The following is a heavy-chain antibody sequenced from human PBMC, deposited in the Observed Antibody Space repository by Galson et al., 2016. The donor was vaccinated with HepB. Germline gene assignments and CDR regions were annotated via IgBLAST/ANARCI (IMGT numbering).Heavy chain of an antibody. CDR3: ATHSYGDYGNYYYYYAMDV. D-gene: IGHD4-17*01. V-gene: IGHV1-46*01. Sequence: SVKVSCKASGYTFSSYYMHWVRQAPGQGLEWMGIINPSGGSTTYAQKLQGRVTMTRDTSTSTVYMELISLTSEATAVYYCATHSYGDYGNYYYYYAMDVWGKGTTVTVSS. CDR2: INPSGGST. J-gene: IGHJ6*04. CDR1: GYTFSSYY.